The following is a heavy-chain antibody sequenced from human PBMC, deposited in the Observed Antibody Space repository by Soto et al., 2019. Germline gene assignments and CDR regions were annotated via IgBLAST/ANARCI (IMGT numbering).Heavy chain of an antibody. CDR3: ASSGAVAGKRWYQVYYYGMDV. J-gene: IGHJ6*02. CDR1: GGTFTSYA. CDR2: IIPIFGTA. V-gene: IGHV1-69*01. Sequence: GXSVKVSCKASGGTFTSYAIIWVRQAPGQGLEWMGGIIPIFGTANYAQKFQGRVTITADESTSTAYMELSSLRSEDTAVYYCASSGAVAGKRWYQVYYYGMDVWGQGTTVTVS. D-gene: IGHD6-19*01.